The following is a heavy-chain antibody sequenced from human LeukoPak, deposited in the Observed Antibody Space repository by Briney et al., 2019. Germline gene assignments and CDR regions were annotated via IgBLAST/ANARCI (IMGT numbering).Heavy chain of an antibody. V-gene: IGHV1-2*02. Sequence: ASVKVSCKASGYTFTGYYMHWVRQAPGQGLEWMGWINPNSGGTNYAQKFQGRVTMTRDTSISTACMELSRLRSDDTAVYYCARSLPTGTVNWFDPWGQGTLVTVSS. CDR1: GYTFTGYY. CDR3: ARSLPTGTVNWFDP. D-gene: IGHD1-7*01. CDR2: INPNSGGT. J-gene: IGHJ5*02.